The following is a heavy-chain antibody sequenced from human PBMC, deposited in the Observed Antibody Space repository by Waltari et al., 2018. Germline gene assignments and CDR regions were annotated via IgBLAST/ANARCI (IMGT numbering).Heavy chain of an antibody. CDR3: ARGIGSSGDWFDP. CDR2: INPSGGST. CDR1: GYTFTSYY. J-gene: IGHJ5*02. Sequence: QVQLVQSGAEVKKPGASVKVSCKASGYTFTSYYMHWVRQAPGQGLEWMGIINPSGGSTSSAQKFQGRCTMTRETSTSTVYMELGSLRSEDTAVYYCARGIGSSGDWFDPWGQGTLVTVSS. V-gene: IGHV1-46*01. D-gene: IGHD6-6*01.